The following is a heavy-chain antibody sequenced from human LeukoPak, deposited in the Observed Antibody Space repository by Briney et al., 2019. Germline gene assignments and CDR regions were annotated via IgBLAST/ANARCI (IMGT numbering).Heavy chain of an antibody. V-gene: IGHV1-69*06. CDR2: IIPIFGTA. Sequence: ASVKVSCKASGGTFSSYAISWVRQAPGQGLEWMGGIIPIFGTANYAQKSQGRVTITADKSTSTAYMELSSLRSEDTAVYYCARELDYGSGSPEDAFDIWGQGTMVAVSS. D-gene: IGHD3-10*01. J-gene: IGHJ3*02. CDR3: ARELDYGSGSPEDAFDI. CDR1: GGTFSSYA.